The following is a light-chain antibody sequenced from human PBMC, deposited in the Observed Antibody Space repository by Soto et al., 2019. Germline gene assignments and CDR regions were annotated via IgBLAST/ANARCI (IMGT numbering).Light chain of an antibody. Sequence: QSALTQPASVSGSPGQSITISCTGTSSDVGGYNYVSWYQQHPGKAPKIMIYDVSNRPSGVSNRFSGAKSANTASLTISGLHAEYEADYYCSSYTGSSTYVVFGGGTKLTVL. V-gene: IGLV2-14*01. CDR2: DVS. CDR1: SSDVGGYNY. J-gene: IGLJ2*01. CDR3: SSYTGSSTYVV.